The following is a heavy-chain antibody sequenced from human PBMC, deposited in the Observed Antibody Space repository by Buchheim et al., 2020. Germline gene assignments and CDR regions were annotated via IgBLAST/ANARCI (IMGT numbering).Heavy chain of an antibody. CDR1: GDSISSSNW. V-gene: IGHV4-4*02. CDR3: ARSFGGYGSGSYSSYFDC. CDR2: IHHSGST. D-gene: IGHD3-10*01. J-gene: IGHJ4*02. Sequence: QVQLQESGPGLVKPSGTLSLTCAVSGDSISSSNWWSWVRQPPGKGLEWIGEIHHSGSTNYNPPLKSQVTISVDKSINTFSLKLASVTAADTAVYYCARSFGGYGSGSYSSYFDCWGQGTL.